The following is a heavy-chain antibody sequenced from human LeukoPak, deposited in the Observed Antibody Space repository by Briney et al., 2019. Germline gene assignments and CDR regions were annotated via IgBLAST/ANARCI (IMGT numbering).Heavy chain of an antibody. D-gene: IGHD3-16*01. V-gene: IGHV4-38-2*02. CDR1: AYSITYGHQ. Sequence: SETLSLTCTVSAYSITYGHQWGLSRPSPGRGLEWIGHIYYGGSTSYTHSLKGRSTLSVDTSKNQFSLNLNSVTAADTAVYYCGRLKSPSYGASNFDYGRRGTLVTVSS. CDR2: IYYGGST. CDR3: GRLKSPSYGASNFDY. J-gene: IGHJ4*02.